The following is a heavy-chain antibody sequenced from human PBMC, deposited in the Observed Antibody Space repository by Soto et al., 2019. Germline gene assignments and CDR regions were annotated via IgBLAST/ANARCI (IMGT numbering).Heavy chain of an antibody. CDR2: IYYSGST. Sequence: QVQLQESGPGLVKPSQTLSLTCTVSGGSISSGDYYWSWIRQPPGKGLEWIGYIYYSGSTYYNPSLKGRVTISVDTSKNQFSLKLSSVTAADTAVYYCARDTDTAMVTTSHWGQGTLVTVSS. D-gene: IGHD5-18*01. V-gene: IGHV4-30-4*01. J-gene: IGHJ4*02. CDR3: ARDTDTAMVTTSH. CDR1: GGSISSGDYY.